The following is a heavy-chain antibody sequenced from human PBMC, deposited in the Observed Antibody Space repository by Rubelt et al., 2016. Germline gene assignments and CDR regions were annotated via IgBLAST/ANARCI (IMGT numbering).Heavy chain of an antibody. CDR1: GGSISSNFFS. V-gene: IGHV4-39*07. CDR2: VYYTGNT. Sequence: QLQLQESGPGLVKPSETLSLTCSVSGGSISSNFFSWGWIRQPPGKGLEWIGNVYYTGNTYYNASLMSRVTISVDTSRHQFPLRRRSGTAADKAVYYCAGGRWTGYFDTVDVWGQGTMVTVSS. D-gene: IGHD3/OR15-3a*01. CDR3: AGGRWTGYFDTVDV. J-gene: IGHJ3*01.